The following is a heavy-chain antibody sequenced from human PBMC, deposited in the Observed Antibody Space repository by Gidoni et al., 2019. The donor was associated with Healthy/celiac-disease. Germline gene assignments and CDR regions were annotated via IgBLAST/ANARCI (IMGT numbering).Heavy chain of an antibody. CDR2: IYYSGST. D-gene: IGHD4-4*01. CDR3: ARRYMTTVTWDY. J-gene: IGHJ4*02. CDR1: GGSISSSSYY. Sequence: QLQLQESGPGLVKPSETLSLTCTVSGGSISSSSYYWGWIRQPPGKGLEWIGSIYYSGSTYYNPSLKSRVTISVDTSKNQFSLKLSSVTAADTAVYYCARRYMTTVTWDYWGQGTLVTVSS. V-gene: IGHV4-39*01.